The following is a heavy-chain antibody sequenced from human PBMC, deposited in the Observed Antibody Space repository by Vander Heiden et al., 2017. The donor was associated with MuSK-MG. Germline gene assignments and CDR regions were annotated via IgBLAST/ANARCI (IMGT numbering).Heavy chain of an antibody. CDR2: IYHSGST. J-gene: IGHJ4*02. CDR1: GYSISSGYY. CDR3: ARGDPSDSGYDYSFDY. D-gene: IGHD5-12*01. V-gene: IGHV4-38-2*01. Sequence: QVQLQESGPGLVKPSETLSLTCAVSGYSISSGYYWGWIRQPPGKGLEWIGSIYHSGSTYYNPSLKSRVTISVDTSKNQFSLKLSSVTAAETAVYYCARGDPSDSGYDYSFDYWGQGPLVTVSS.